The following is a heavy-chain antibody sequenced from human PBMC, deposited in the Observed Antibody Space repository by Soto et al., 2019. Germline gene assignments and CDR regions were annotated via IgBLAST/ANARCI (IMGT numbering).Heavy chain of an antibody. V-gene: IGHV1-18*04. CDR1: GYTFSSNG. CDR3: ARLNGYSSGWYDY. CDR2: ISTFNGNA. J-gene: IGHJ4*02. Sequence: QVQLVQSGAEVKKPGASVKVSCKASGYTFSSNGVSWVRQAPGQGLEWMGWISTFNGNAHYAQKFQGRVTMTTDTSTNTAYMEPGSLNSDDTAVYYCARLNGYSSGWYDYWGQGTLVTVSS. D-gene: IGHD6-19*01.